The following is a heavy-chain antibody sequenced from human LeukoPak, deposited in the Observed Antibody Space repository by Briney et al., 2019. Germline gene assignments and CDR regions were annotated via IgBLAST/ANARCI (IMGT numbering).Heavy chain of an antibody. Sequence: PGWSLRLSCAASGFTFSSYSMNWVRQAPGKGLEWVSSISSSSSYIYYADSVKGRFTISRDNAKNTLYLQMNSLRAEDTAVYYCATLDILTGYYAFDYWGQGTLVTVSS. CDR2: ISSSSSYI. CDR3: ATLDILTGYYAFDY. V-gene: IGHV3-21*01. D-gene: IGHD3-9*01. J-gene: IGHJ4*02. CDR1: GFTFSSYS.